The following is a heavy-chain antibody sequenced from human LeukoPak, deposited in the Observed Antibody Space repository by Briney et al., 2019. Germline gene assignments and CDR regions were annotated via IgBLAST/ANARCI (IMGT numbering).Heavy chain of an antibody. J-gene: IGHJ4*02. D-gene: IGHD6-19*01. CDR2: ISGGGGTT. Sequence: GGSLRLSCAASGFTFSSYAMSWVRQAPGKGLEWVTAISGGGGTTYYADSVKGRFTISRDNSKNMLYLQMNSLRAEDTAVYYCAKESRTIAVAGADYWGLGTLVTVSS. CDR3: AKESRTIAVAGADY. CDR1: GFTFSSYA. V-gene: IGHV3-23*01.